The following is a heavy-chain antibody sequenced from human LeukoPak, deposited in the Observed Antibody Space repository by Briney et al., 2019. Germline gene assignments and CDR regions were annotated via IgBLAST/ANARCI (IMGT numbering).Heavy chain of an antibody. V-gene: IGHV3-23*01. CDR1: GFTFSSYV. J-gene: IGHJ3*02. D-gene: IGHD5-24*01. CDR3: AREMATITYAFDI. Sequence: GGSLRLTCAASGFTFSSYVMSWVRQAPGKGLEWVSVISGGGESTYYADSVKGRFTFSRDNSKNTVYLQMDSLRVEDTAVYYCAREMATITYAFDIWGQGTMVTVSS. CDR2: ISGGGEST.